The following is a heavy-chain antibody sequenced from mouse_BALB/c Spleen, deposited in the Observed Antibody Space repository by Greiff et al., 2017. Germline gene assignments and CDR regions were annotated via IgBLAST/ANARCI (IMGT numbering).Heavy chain of an antibody. D-gene: IGHD2-10*02. J-gene: IGHJ2*01. Sequence: EVKLQESGPGLVKPSQSLSLTCTVTGYSITSDYAWNWIRQFPGNKLEWMGYISYSGSTSYNPSLKSRISITRDTSKNQFFLQLNSVTTEDTATYYCARSKYGSDYWGQGTTLTVSS. CDR3: ARSKYGSDY. CDR2: ISYSGST. V-gene: IGHV3-2*02. CDR1: GYSITSDYA.